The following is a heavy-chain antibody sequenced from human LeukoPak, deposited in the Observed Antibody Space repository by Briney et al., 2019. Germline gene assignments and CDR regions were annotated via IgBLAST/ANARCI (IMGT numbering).Heavy chain of an antibody. J-gene: IGHJ4*02. Sequence: GGSLRLSCAASGFTFSNYWMHWVRQAPGKGLVWVSRINSDGINTSYADSVKGRFTISRDNAKNTLNLQMNSLRAEDTAVYYCAKARREQLGAFDYWGQGTLVTVSS. CDR3: AKARREQLGAFDY. CDR1: GFTFSNYW. V-gene: IGHV3-74*01. D-gene: IGHD6-6*01. CDR2: INSDGINT.